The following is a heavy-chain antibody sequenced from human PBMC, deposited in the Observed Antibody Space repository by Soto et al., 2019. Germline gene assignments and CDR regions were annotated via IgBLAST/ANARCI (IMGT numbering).Heavy chain of an antibody. CDR2: IYYSGST. J-gene: IGHJ5*02. CDR1: GGSISSGGYY. D-gene: IGHD5-18*01. V-gene: IGHV4-61*08. Sequence: SETLSLTCTVSGGSISSGGYYWSWIRQPPGKGLEWIGYIYYSGSTNYNPSLKSRVTISVDTSKNQFSLKLSSVTAADTAVYYCARVYSYGPIWWFDPWGQGTLVTVSS. CDR3: ARVYSYGPIWWFDP.